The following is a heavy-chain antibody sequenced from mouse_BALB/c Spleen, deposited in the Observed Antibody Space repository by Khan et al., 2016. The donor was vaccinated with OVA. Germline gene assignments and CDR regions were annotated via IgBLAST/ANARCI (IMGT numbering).Heavy chain of an antibody. CDR1: GYSFTLYY. J-gene: IGHJ3*01. Sequence: VQLQQSGPDLVKPGASVKISCKASGYSFTLYYMTWVKQSHGKSLEWIGRVNPNTGGSDYNQEFKGKAILTVDKSSNTAYMELHSLTSEDSSVYYCARGYDFFAYWGQGTLVTVSS. D-gene: IGHD2-14*01. CDR3: ARGYDFFAY. V-gene: IGHV1-26*01. CDR2: VNPNTGGS.